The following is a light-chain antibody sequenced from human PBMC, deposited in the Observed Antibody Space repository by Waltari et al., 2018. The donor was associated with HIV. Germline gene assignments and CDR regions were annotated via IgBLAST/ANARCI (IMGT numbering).Light chain of an antibody. V-gene: IGKV1-39*01. CDR2: DAT. Sequence: DIQMTPSPSSLSASVGDRVTITCRASQAISNYLNWYQKKPGKAPYLVVYDATTLQSGVPSRFSGSGSGTDFTLTISSLQPEDFATYYCHQTYITPRTFGPGTRVESK. J-gene: IGKJ1*01. CDR3: HQTYITPRT. CDR1: QAISNY.